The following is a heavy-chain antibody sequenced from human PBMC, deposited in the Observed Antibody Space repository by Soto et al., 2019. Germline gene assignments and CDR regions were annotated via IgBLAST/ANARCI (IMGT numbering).Heavy chain of an antibody. D-gene: IGHD1-26*01. CDR2: ISNSGS. V-gene: IGHV4-61*08. CDR1: GGYVSSTAYY. Sequence: NPSETLSLTCTVSGGYVSSTAYYWTWIRQSPGKTLEWIGYISNSGSNYNPSLKSRVTISTDTSKNQFSLKLTSVTVADTAVYFCARGGALRYYFDYWGQGAPVTVSS. J-gene: IGHJ4*02. CDR3: ARGGALRYYFDY.